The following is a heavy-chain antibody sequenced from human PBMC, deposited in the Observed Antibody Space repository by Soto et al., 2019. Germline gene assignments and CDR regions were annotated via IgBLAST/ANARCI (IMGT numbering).Heavy chain of an antibody. J-gene: IGHJ4*02. CDR1: GGSVSSANYY. CDR3: ARVSGSYYHVYYFDY. D-gene: IGHD1-26*01. Sequence: LETLSLTCTVSGGSVSSANYYWGWIRQPPGKGLEWIGSIYYSGNTNYNPSLNSRVTISVDTSKNQFSLRLSSVTAADTAVYYCARVSGSYYHVYYFDYWGQGTLVTVSS. CDR2: IYYSGNT. V-gene: IGHV4-61*01.